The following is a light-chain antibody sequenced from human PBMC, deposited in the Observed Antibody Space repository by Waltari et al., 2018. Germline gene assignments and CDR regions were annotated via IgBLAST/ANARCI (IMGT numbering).Light chain of an antibody. CDR2: HAS. Sequence: EIVLTQSPGTPSLSPGEGATLSCRASQSVNGALAWYQQKPGQAPRLLIYHASNRATGIPDRFSGSGSGTDFSLTISRLEPEDFAVYYCQHYLRLPVTFGQGTKVEI. CDR3: QHYLRLPVT. CDR1: QSVNGA. J-gene: IGKJ1*01. V-gene: IGKV3-20*01.